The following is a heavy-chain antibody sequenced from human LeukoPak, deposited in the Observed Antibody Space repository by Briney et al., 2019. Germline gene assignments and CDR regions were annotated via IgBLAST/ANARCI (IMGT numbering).Heavy chain of an antibody. V-gene: IGHV3-49*04. J-gene: IGHJ4*02. Sequence: GGSLRLSCTISGLPFSDYALSWVRQVPGKGLEWVGFIRISGYGATTEYSASVRDRFTISRDDSKNVAYLQMNTLKTEDTAVYYCATHRLESADIQFDYWGQGALVIVSS. CDR1: GLPFSDYA. CDR3: ATHRLESADIQFDY. CDR2: IRISGYGATT. D-gene: IGHD2-2*01.